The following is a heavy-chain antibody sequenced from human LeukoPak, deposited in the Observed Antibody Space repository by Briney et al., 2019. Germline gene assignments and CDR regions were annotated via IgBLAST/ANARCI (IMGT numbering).Heavy chain of an antibody. CDR3: ARDTDGYYDILTGTEYYGMDV. Sequence: GGSLRLSCAASGFTFDDYAMHWVRHAPGKGLEWVSGISWNSGSIGYADSVKGRFTISRDNAKNSLYLQMNSLRAEDTALYYCARDTDGYYDILTGTEYYGMDVWGQGTTVTVSS. D-gene: IGHD3-9*01. CDR1: GFTFDDYA. CDR2: ISWNSGSI. V-gene: IGHV3-9*01. J-gene: IGHJ6*02.